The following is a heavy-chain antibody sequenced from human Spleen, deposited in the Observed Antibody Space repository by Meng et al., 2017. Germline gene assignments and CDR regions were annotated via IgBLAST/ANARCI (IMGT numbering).Heavy chain of an antibody. V-gene: IGHV4-31*03. J-gene: IGHJ4*02. CDR3: ASSERWGATFNYFDY. CDR2: IYYSGST. Sequence: SETLSLTCTVSGGSISSGGYYWSWIRQHPGKGLEWIGYIYYSGSTYYNPSLKSRVTIAVDTSKNQFSLKLSSVTAADTAGYYCASSERWGATFNYFDYWGQGTLVTVSS. CDR1: GGSISSGGYY. D-gene: IGHD1-26*01.